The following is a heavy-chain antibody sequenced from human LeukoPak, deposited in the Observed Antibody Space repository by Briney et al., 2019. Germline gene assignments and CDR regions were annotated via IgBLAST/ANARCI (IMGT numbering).Heavy chain of an antibody. V-gene: IGHV3-30-3*01. D-gene: IGHD4-23*01. Sequence: GGSLRLSCAASGFTFNKFPMHWVRQAPGKGLEWMAAVSSDGNIKNYADSAKGRFTISRGNSKNTLYLQINSLRAEDTAVYYCARKTVVGSYFDYWGQGTPVTVSS. J-gene: IGHJ4*02. CDR1: GFTFNKFP. CDR2: VSSDGNIK. CDR3: ARKTVVGSYFDY.